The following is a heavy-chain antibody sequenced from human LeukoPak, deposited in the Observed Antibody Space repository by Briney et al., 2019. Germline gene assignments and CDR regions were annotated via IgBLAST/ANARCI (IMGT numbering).Heavy chain of an antibody. CDR3: AKDGDSSGWYGTYYYYYGMDV. CDR1: GFTFSNYG. J-gene: IGHJ6*02. Sequence: GGSLRLSCAASGFTFSNYGMHWVRQAPGKGLEWVAVISYDGSNKYYADSVKGRFTISRDNSKNTLYLQMNSLRAEDTAVYYCAKDGDSSGWYGTYYYYYGMDVWGQGTTVTVSS. V-gene: IGHV3-30*18. D-gene: IGHD6-19*01. CDR2: ISYDGSNK.